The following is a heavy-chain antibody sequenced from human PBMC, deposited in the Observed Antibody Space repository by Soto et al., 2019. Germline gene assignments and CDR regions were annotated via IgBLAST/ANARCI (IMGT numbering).Heavy chain of an antibody. CDR1: GGTFSRYS. CDR2: IMPVFGIA. D-gene: IGHD2-2*01. CDR3: AREDRDRETGLVPAAIDGMDV. J-gene: IGHJ6*02. V-gene: IGHV1-69*08. Sequence: QVQLVQSGAEVKKPGSSVKVSCKASGGTFSRYSFTWVRQAPGHGLEWMGRIMPVFGIASYAQKFQGRVTITADESTSTAFMELRRLRSEDTAVYYCAREDRDRETGLVPAAIDGMDVWGQGTTVTVSS.